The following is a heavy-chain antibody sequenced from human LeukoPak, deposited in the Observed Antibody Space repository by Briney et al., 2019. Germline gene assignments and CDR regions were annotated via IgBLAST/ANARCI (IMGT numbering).Heavy chain of an antibody. CDR1: GFTFSSYG. D-gene: IGHD3-22*01. Sequence: GSLRLSCAASGFTFSSYGMHWVRQPPGKGLEWIGEINHSGSTNYNPSLKSRVTISVDTSKNQFSLKLSSVTAADTAVYYCARLAPLNDYYDSSGSPPNYFDYWGQGTLVTVSS. CDR2: INHSGST. V-gene: IGHV4-34*01. J-gene: IGHJ4*02. CDR3: ARLAPLNDYYDSSGSPPNYFDY.